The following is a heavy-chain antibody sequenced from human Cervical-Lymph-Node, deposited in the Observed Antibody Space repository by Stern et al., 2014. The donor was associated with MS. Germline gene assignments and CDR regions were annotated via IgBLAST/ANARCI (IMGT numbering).Heavy chain of an antibody. Sequence: QLQLVQSGPGLVKPSQTLSLTCTVSGGSVGSGSYDWSWLRQPAGKGLEWIGRIYTTGSTYYNPSLKSRVSISIDTSKHQFSLKLTSVTAADTAVYYCARDKEDTNMAFRYFDNWGQGTLVTVSS. CDR1: GGSVGSGSYD. D-gene: IGHD5-18*01. J-gene: IGHJ4*02. CDR3: ARDKEDTNMAFRYFDN. CDR2: IYTTGST. V-gene: IGHV4-61*02.